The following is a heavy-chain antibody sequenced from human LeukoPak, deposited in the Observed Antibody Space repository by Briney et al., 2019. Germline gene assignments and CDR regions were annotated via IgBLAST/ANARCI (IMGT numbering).Heavy chain of an antibody. Sequence: ASVKVSCKASGGTFSSYAISWVRQAPGQGLEWMGGIIPIFGTANYAQKFQGRVTITTDESTSTAYMELSSLRSEDTAVYYCAREFLRMVRGVIITDYYMDVWGKGTTVTVSS. CDR2: IIPIFGTA. D-gene: IGHD3-10*01. CDR3: AREFLRMVRGVIITDYYMDV. V-gene: IGHV1-69*05. CDR1: GGTFSSYA. J-gene: IGHJ6*03.